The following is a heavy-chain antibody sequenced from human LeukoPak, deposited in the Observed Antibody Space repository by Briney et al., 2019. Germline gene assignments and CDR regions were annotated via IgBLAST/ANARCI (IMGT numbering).Heavy chain of an antibody. Sequence: SETLSLTCTVSGGSISSYYWSWIRQPPGKGLEWIGYIYTSGSTNYNPSLKSRVTMSVDTSKNQFSLKLSSVTAADTAVYYCASSSSGWFWNYWGQGTLVTVSS. J-gene: IGHJ4*02. CDR2: IYTSGST. CDR1: GGSISSYY. D-gene: IGHD6-19*01. CDR3: ASSSSGWFWNY. V-gene: IGHV4-4*09.